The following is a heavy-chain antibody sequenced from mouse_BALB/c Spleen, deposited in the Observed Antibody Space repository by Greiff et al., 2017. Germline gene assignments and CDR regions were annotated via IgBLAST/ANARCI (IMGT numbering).Heavy chain of an antibody. CDR2: FHPYNDDT. V-gene: IGHV1-47*01. J-gene: IGHJ3*01. CDR1: GYTFTTYP. CDR3: TRGSYYGNFAY. D-gene: IGHD2-10*01. Sequence: VQLQQSGAELVKPGASVKMSCKAFGYTFTTYPIEWMKQNHGKSLEWIGNFHPYNDDTKYNEKFKGKAKLTVEKSSSTVYLELSRLTSDDSAVYYCTRGSYYGNFAYWGQGTLVTVSA.